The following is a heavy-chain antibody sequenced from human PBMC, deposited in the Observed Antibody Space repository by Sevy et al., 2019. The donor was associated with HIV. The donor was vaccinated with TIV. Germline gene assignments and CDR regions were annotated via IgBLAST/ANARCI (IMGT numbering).Heavy chain of an antibody. Sequence: GGSLRLSCAASGFTFSSYAMSWVRQAPGKGLEWVSAISGSGGSTYYADSVKGRFTISRDNSKNTLYLQMNSLRAEDTAVYYCAKNQGGSPKRGAEDYWGQGTLVTVSS. CDR1: GFTFSSYA. CDR3: AKNQGGSPKRGAEDY. CDR2: ISGSGGST. J-gene: IGHJ4*02. D-gene: IGHD1-26*01. V-gene: IGHV3-23*01.